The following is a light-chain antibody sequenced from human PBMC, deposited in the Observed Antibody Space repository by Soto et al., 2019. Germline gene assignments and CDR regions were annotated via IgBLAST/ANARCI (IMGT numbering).Light chain of an antibody. CDR2: DVT. CDR1: SSDVGGYNY. V-gene: IGLV2-11*01. CDR3: YTSVV. Sequence: QSALTQPRSVSGSPGQSVTISCTGTSSDVGGYNYVSWYQQHPGKAPKLMIYDVTKRPSGVPDRFSGSKSGNTASLTISGLQAEDEADYYCYTSVVFGGGTKVTVL. J-gene: IGLJ2*01.